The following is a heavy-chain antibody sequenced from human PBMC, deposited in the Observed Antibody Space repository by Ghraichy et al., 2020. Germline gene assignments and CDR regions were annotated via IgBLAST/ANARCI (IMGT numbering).Heavy chain of an antibody. V-gene: IGHV1-8*01. Sequence: ASVKVSCKASGYTFTTYDIHWVRQAAGLGLEWMGWMNVHSGRSGYAQNFQGRVNMATNVSINTAYLELSSLRYEDTAVYYCAADILQRWIQVWNYGMDVWGQGTTVSVSS. CDR1: GYTFTTYD. CDR2: MNVHSGRS. CDR3: AADILQRWIQVWNYGMDV. D-gene: IGHD5-18*01. J-gene: IGHJ6*02.